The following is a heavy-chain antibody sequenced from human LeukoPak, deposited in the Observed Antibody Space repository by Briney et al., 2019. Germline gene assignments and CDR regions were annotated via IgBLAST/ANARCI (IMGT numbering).Heavy chain of an antibody. V-gene: IGHV3-48*03. Sequence: GGSLRLSCAASGFTFSSYEMNWVRQAPGKGLEWVSYISSSGSTIYYADSVKGRFTISRDNAKNSLYLQMYSLRAEDTAVYYCARGYDSSGYYAFDIWGQGTMVTVSS. CDR2: ISSSGSTI. CDR1: GFTFSSYE. D-gene: IGHD3-22*01. CDR3: ARGYDSSGYYAFDI. J-gene: IGHJ3*02.